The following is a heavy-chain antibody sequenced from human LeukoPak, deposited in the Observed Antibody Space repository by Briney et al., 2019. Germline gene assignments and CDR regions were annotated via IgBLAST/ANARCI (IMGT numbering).Heavy chain of an antibody. CDR3: ARETAAVWGSLDY. CDR1: GFTVSSNY. V-gene: IGHV3-66*01. J-gene: IGHJ4*02. CDR2: IYSGGST. Sequence: PGGSLRLSCAASGFTVSSNYMSWVRQAPGKGLEWVSLIYSGGSTYYADSMKGRFTISRDNSKNTLYLQMNSLRAEDTAVYYCARETAAVWGSLDYWGQGTLVAVSS. D-gene: IGHD3-16*01.